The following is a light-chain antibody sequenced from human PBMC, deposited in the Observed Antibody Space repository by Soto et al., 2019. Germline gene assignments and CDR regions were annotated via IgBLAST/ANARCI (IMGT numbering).Light chain of an antibody. J-gene: IGKJ1*01. Sequence: DIQMTQSPSTLSASVGDRVTITCRASQSINNWLAWYQQKPGKAPKLFIFKASTLEIGVPSRFSGSGSGTEFTLSISSLQTDDFATYFCQQYESFPRTFGQGTKVEMK. V-gene: IGKV1-5*03. CDR1: QSINNW. CDR3: QQYESFPRT. CDR2: KAS.